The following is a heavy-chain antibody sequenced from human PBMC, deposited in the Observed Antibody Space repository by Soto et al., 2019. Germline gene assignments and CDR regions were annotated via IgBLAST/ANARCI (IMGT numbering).Heavy chain of an antibody. CDR3: VTDLAARYYFDN. V-gene: IGHV3-30-3*01. D-gene: IGHD6-6*01. J-gene: IGHJ4*02. CDR2: ISFDGNNI. Sequence: LRLSCAASGFTFSRSAVHWVRQAPGKGLEWVALISFDGNNIFYADSVKGRFTISRDNSKNTLHLQMNSLKTDDTAIYYCVTDLAARYYFDNWGQGTLVTVSS. CDR1: GFTFSRSA.